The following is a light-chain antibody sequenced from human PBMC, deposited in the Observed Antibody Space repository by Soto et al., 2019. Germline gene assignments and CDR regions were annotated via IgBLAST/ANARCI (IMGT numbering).Light chain of an antibody. J-gene: IGKJ4*01. CDR1: QSVSSSY. CDR3: HQYGSSPPGT. V-gene: IGKV3-20*01. Sequence: EIVLTQSPGTLSLSPGERATLSCRASQSVSSSYLSWYQQKPGQAPRLLIDGASSRATGTPDRFSGSGSGTAFTFTISILEPEDFAVNSCHQYGSSPPGTFGGGTKVEIK. CDR2: GAS.